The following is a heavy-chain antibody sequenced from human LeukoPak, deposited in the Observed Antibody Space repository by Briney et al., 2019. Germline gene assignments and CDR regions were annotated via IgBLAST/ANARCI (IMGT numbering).Heavy chain of an antibody. CDR2: IIPIFGTA. J-gene: IGHJ4*02. D-gene: IGHD2-21*01. CDR1: GGTFSSYA. Sequence: SVKVSCKASGGTFSSYAISWVRQAPGQGLGWMGGIIPIFGTANYAQKFQGRVTITADESTSTAYMELSSLRSEDTAVYYCAREGLAYCGGDCYRTFDYWGQGTLVTVSS. V-gene: IGHV1-69*01. CDR3: AREGLAYCGGDCYRTFDY.